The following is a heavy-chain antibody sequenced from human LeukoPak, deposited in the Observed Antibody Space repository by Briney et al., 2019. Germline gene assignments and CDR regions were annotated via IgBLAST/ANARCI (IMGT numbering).Heavy chain of an antibody. D-gene: IGHD2-15*01. CDR2: IYTSGST. CDR3: ARDTMYCSGGSCNDAFDI. CDR1: GGSISSGGYY. J-gene: IGHJ3*02. V-gene: IGHV4-61*02. Sequence: SETLSLTCTVSGGSISSGGYYWSWIRQPAGKGLEWIGRIYTSGSTNYNPSLKSRVTMSVDTSKNQFSLKLSSVTAADTAVYYCARDTMYCSGGSCNDAFDIWGQGTMVTVSS.